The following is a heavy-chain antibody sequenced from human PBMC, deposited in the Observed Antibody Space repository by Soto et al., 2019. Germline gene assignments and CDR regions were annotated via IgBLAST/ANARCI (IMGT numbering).Heavy chain of an antibody. V-gene: IGHV4-4*02. CDR2: IYHSGST. CDR3: ARGDCSGGSCFSVDI. D-gene: IGHD2-15*01. J-gene: IGHJ3*02. CDR1: GGSISSSHW. Sequence: QVQLQESGPGLVKPSGTLSLTCAVSGGSISSSHWWSWVRQPPGKGLEWIGEIYHSGSTNYNPSLTSRLSISVDNSNKQFPLTLSSVTAADTAVYYCARGDCSGGSCFSVDIWRQGTMVSVSS.